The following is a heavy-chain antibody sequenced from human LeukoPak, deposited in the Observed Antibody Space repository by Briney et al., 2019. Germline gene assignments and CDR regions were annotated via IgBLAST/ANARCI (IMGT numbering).Heavy chain of an antibody. CDR2: INPNSGGT. J-gene: IGHJ5*02. CDR3: AREEGGGWYLNWFDP. V-gene: IGHV1-2*02. CDR1: GYTFTGYY. Sequence: ASVKVSCKASGYTFTGYYMHWVQQAPGQGLEWMGWINPNSGGTNYAQKFQGRVTMTRDTSISTAYMELSRLRSDDTAVYYCAREEGGGWYLNWFDPWGQGTLVTVSS. D-gene: IGHD6-19*01.